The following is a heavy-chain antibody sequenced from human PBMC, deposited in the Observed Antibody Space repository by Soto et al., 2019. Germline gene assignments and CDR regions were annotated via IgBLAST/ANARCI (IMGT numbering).Heavy chain of an antibody. CDR3: ARDIRGYSRAFDY. CDR1: VDSFSSRSYY. V-gene: IGHV4-61*01. CDR2: IDYSGNT. D-gene: IGHD5-18*01. Sequence: SETLSLTCTVSVDSFSSRSYYWTWFLQPPGKGLEWIGYIDYSGNTNYDPSLQSRVTMSLDTSKNQFSLKLTSVTAADTAFYYCARDIRGYSRAFDYWGQGIMVTVS. J-gene: IGHJ4*02.